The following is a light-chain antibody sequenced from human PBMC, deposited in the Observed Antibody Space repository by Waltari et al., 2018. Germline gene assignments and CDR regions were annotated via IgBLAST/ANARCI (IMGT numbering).Light chain of an antibody. CDR3: MQALQTPLT. CDR1: HSLLQSNGYNY. V-gene: IGKV2-28*01. Sequence: DIVLTQSPLTLSVTPGEPPSISCRSSHSLLQSNGYNYLDWYLQKPGQSPRLLIYLRSNRAAGVPDRFSGSGSGTDFTLKISRVEAEDVGVYYCMQALQTPLTFGGGTKVEIK. J-gene: IGKJ4*01. CDR2: LRS.